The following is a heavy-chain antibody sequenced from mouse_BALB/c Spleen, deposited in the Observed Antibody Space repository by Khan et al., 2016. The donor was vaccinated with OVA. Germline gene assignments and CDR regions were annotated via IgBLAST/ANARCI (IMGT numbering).Heavy chain of an antibody. CDR1: GYTFISYW. V-gene: IGHV1-7*01. Sequence: VQLQQSGTELAKPGASVKMSCKASGYTFISYWMHWVKQRPGQGLEWIGYINPSTDYTEYNQKFKDKATLTTDKSSNTAYMQLSSLTSEDSAVYYCARRGRDGIVVYWGQGTRVTVSA. J-gene: IGHJ3*01. D-gene: IGHD2-1*01. CDR3: ARRGRDGIVVY. CDR2: INPSTDYT.